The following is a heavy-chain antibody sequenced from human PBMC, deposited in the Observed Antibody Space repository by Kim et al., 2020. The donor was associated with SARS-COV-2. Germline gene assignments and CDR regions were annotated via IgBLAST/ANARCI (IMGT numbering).Heavy chain of an antibody. V-gene: IGHV4-39*07. J-gene: IGHJ4*02. Sequence: SETLSLTCTVSGGSISSSSYYWGWIRQPPGKGLEWIGSIYYSGSTYYNPSLKSRVTISVDTSKNQFSLKLSSVTAADTAVYYCARTQRGDYYDSSGRTYYFDYWGQGTLVTVSS. D-gene: IGHD3-22*01. CDR2: IYYSGST. CDR3: ARTQRGDYYDSSGRTYYFDY. CDR1: GGSISSSSYY.